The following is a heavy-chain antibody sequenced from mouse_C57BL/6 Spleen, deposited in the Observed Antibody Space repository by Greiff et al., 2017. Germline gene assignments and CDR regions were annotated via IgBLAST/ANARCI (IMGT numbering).Heavy chain of an antibody. D-gene: IGHD1-1*01. CDR1: GFTFSSYA. V-gene: IGHV5-4*01. J-gene: IGHJ4*01. CDR3: AREDYYYGSSLYAMDY. CDR2: ISDGGSYT. Sequence: EVKLVESGGGLVKPGGSLKLSCAASGFTFSSYAMSWVRQTPEKRLEWVATISDGGSYTYYPDNVKGRFTISRDNAKNNLYLQMSHLKSEDTAMYYCAREDYYYGSSLYAMDYWGQGTSVTVSS.